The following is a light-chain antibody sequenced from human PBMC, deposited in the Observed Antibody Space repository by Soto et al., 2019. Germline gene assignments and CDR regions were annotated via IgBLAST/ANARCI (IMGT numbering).Light chain of an antibody. V-gene: IGLV2-14*01. CDR1: SNDVGGYNY. CDR3: SSYTTSSTYV. J-gene: IGLJ1*01. CDR2: EVS. Sequence: QSVLTQPASVSGSPGQSITISCTGTSNDVGGYNYVSWYQQHLGKAPKLMIYEVSNRPSGISNRFSGSKSGNAASLTISGLHAEDEADYYCSSYTTSSTYVFGTGTKVTVL.